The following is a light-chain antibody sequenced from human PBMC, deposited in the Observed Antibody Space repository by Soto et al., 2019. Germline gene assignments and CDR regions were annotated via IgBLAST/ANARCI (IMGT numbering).Light chain of an antibody. J-gene: IGKJ4*01. CDR1: QSVGSN. CDR3: QQYNNWPSDST. Sequence: EIVMTQSPATLSVSPGERATLSCRASQSVGSNLAWYQHKPGQAPRLLIYGASTRATGIPARFSGSGSGTELDLTISSLRSEDYAFYFCQQYNNWPSDSTFGQGTKVEIK. V-gene: IGKV3-15*01. CDR2: GAS.